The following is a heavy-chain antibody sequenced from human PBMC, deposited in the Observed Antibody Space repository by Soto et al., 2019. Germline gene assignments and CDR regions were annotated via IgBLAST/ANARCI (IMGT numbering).Heavy chain of an antibody. CDR2: MNPNSGNT. D-gene: IGHD6-19*01. CDR1: GYTFTSYD. V-gene: IGHV1-8*01. CDR3: ASDLTRYSSREGG. Sequence: ASVKVSCKASGYTFTSYDINWVRQATGQGLEWMGWMNPNSGNTGYAQKFQGRVTMTRNTSISPDYMELSSLRSEDTAVYYCASDLTRYSSREGGWGQGSTVTVSS. J-gene: IGHJ6*02.